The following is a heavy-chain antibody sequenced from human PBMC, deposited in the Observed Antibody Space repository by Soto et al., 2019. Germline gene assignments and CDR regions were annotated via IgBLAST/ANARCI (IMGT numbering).Heavy chain of an antibody. J-gene: IGHJ6*02. Sequence: QVQLQESGPGLVKPSETLSLTCTVSGGSVSSGSYYWSWIRQPPGKGLEWIGYIYYSGSTNYNPSLKSPATIPVDTSQTHCSLKLSSVTAADTAVYDCAGIAPQLVCLRYYYGMDVWGQGTTVTVSS. CDR1: GGSVSSGSYY. CDR2: IYYSGST. V-gene: IGHV4-61*03. CDR3: AGIAPQLVCLRYYYGMDV. D-gene: IGHD6-13*01.